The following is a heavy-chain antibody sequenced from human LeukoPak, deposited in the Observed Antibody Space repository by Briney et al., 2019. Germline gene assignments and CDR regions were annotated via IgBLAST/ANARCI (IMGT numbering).Heavy chain of an antibody. D-gene: IGHD6-19*01. CDR3: ARGVQWLVDY. CDR2: MNPNGGNI. V-gene: IGHV1-8*01. Sequence: ASVKVSCKASGYTFTSYDINWVRQATGQGLEWMGWMNPNGGNIGYAQKFQGRVTMTRNTSISTAYMELSSLRSEDTAVYYCARGVQWLVDYWGQGTLVTVSS. J-gene: IGHJ4*02. CDR1: GYTFTSYD.